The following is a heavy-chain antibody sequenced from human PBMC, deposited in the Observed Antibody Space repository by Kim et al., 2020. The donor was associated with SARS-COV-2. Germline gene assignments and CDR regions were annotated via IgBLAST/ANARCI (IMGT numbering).Heavy chain of an antibody. V-gene: IGHV3-74*01. Sequence: GGSLRLSCAASGFTFSSHWMYWVRQGPGKGLVWVSYIKSDGSSTDYADSVKGRFTISRDNAKNTLFLQMNSQRAEDTAVYYCARLSLTGGGPADYWGQGTLVTVSS. J-gene: IGHJ4*02. CDR3: ARLSLTGGGPADY. D-gene: IGHD3-9*01. CDR1: GFTFSSHW. CDR2: IKSDGSST.